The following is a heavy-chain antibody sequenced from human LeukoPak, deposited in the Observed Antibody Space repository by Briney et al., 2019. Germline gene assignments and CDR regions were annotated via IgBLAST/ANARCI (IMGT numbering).Heavy chain of an antibody. CDR1: GYSFTSYW. Sequence: GESLKVSCKGSGYSFTSYWIGWVRQMPGKGLEWMGIIYPGDSDTRYSPSFQGQVTISADKSISTAYLQWSSLKASDTAMYYCARGASGSYRGDYFDYWGQGTLVTLSS. CDR3: ARGASGSYRGDYFDY. CDR2: IYPGDSDT. J-gene: IGHJ4*02. D-gene: IGHD1-26*01. V-gene: IGHV5-51*01.